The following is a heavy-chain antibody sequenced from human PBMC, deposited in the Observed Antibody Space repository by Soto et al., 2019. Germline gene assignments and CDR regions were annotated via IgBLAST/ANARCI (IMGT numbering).Heavy chain of an antibody. D-gene: IGHD3-9*01. Sequence: QVQLQQWGAGLLKPSETLSLTCAVYGGSFSGYYWSWIRQPPGKGLEWIGEINHSGSTNYNPSLRGRVTLTVDTSKNQFSLKLSSVTAADTAVYYCARGDLLRYFDWTTNWQSPNYGMDVWGQGTTVTVSS. CDR3: ARGDLLRYFDWTTNWQSPNYGMDV. CDR1: GGSFSGYY. V-gene: IGHV4-34*01. J-gene: IGHJ6*02. CDR2: INHSGST.